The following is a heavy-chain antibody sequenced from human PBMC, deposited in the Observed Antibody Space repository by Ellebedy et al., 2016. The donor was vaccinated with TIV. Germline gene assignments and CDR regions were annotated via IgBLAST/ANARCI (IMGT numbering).Heavy chain of an antibody. D-gene: IGHD6-19*01. J-gene: IGHJ3*02. CDR1: GFTFSSYA. Sequence: LTCAASGFTFSSYAMNWVRQAPGKGLEWVSAISGSGDTTYYADSVKGRFTISRDNSQDTVHLQMNSLRAEDTAVYYCTKRGVGWAAFDIWGPGTMVTVSS. CDR3: TKRGVGWAAFDI. CDR2: ISGSGDTT. V-gene: IGHV3-23*01.